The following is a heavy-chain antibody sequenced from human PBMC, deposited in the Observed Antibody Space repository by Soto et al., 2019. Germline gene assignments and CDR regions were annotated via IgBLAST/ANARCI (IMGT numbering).Heavy chain of an antibody. Sequence: SETLSLTCTVSGGSISSGDYYWSWIRQPPGKGLEWIGYIYYSGSTYYNPSLKSRVTISVDTSKNQFSLKLSSVTAADTAVYYCARLVIVGATNWFDPWGQGTLLTVSS. CDR3: ARLVIVGATNWFDP. D-gene: IGHD1-26*01. CDR1: GGSISSGDYY. CDR2: IYYSGST. V-gene: IGHV4-30-4*01. J-gene: IGHJ5*02.